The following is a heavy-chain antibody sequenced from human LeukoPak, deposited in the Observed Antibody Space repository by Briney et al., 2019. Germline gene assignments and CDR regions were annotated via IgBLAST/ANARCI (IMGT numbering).Heavy chain of an antibody. CDR3: AGVEDIAEPTLDY. CDR1: GGTFSSYA. CDR2: IIPILGIA. V-gene: IGHV1-69*04. J-gene: IGHJ4*02. Sequence: SVKVSCKASGGTFSSYAISWVRQAPGQGLEWMGRIIPILGIANYAQKFQGRVTITADKSTSTAYMELSSLRSEDTAVYYCAGVEDIAEPTLDYWGQGTLVTVSS. D-gene: IGHD5-12*01.